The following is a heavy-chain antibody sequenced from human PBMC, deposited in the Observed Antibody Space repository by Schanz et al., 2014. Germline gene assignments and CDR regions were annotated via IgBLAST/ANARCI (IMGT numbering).Heavy chain of an antibody. CDR1: RSTFSSYT. Sequence: QVQLEQSGAEVKKPGSSVKVSCKASRSTFSSYTISWVRQARGQGLEWVGRFIPILDVGNYAQQFQGRVTFTADKSTSTAYMELSGLRSEDTGVYYCARDRLECGAECYSVEVFEIWGQGTLVIVSS. CDR2: FIPILDVG. V-gene: IGHV1-69*08. CDR3: ARDRLECGAECYSVEVFEI. J-gene: IGHJ4*02. D-gene: IGHD2-21*01.